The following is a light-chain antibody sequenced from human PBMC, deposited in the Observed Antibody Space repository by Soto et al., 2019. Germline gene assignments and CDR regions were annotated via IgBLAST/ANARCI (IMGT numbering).Light chain of an antibody. Sequence: DIQMTQSPSTLSGSVGDRVTITCRASQTISSWLAWYQQKPGKAPKLLIYKASTLKSGVPSRFSGSGSGTEFTLTISSMQPDDFATYYCQQYATFSGTFGPWTKGDIK. CDR3: QQYATFSGT. CDR1: QTISSW. V-gene: IGKV1-5*03. CDR2: KAS. J-gene: IGKJ1*01.